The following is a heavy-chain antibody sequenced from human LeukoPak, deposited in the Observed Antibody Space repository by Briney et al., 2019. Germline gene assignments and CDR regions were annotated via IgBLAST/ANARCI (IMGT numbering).Heavy chain of an antibody. Sequence: PGGSLRLSCAASGFTFSSYSMNWVRQAPGKGLEWVSSISSSSSYIYYADSVKGRFTISRDNAKNSLYLQMNSLRAEDTAVYYCARAGGGITMVRGVIAAFDIWGQGTMVTVSS. CDR1: GFTFSSYS. J-gene: IGHJ3*02. CDR2: ISSSSSYI. CDR3: ARAGGGITMVRGVIAAFDI. V-gene: IGHV3-21*01. D-gene: IGHD3-10*01.